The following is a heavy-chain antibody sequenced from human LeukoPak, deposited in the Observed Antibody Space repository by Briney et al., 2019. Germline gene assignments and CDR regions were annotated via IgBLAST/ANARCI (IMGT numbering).Heavy chain of an antibody. CDR1: GASISSYY. CDR3: ARDSYFGSGNYYIDY. V-gene: IGHV4-4*07. CDR2: GSTSGST. Sequence: KPSETLSLTCTVSGASISSYYWSWIRQPAGKGPEWIGRGSTSGSTNYNPSLKSRVTMSVETSKNQFSLKLSSVTAADTAVYYCARDSYFGSGNYYIDYWGQGTLVTVSS. D-gene: IGHD3-10*01. J-gene: IGHJ4*02.